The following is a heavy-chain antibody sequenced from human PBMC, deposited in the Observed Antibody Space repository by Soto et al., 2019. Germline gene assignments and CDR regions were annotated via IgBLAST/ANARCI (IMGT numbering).Heavy chain of an antibody. D-gene: IGHD1-20*01. V-gene: IGHV3-48*01. CDR3: ARDAVVGPGLYNWDGLFDI. CDR2: ISSGGTTM. Sequence: EVRLVESGGGLVQPGGSLRLSCAASGFTFSSFAMNWVRQAPGKGLEWISYISSGGTTMYYADSVKGRITVSRDNGANSLFLQMSSLRAEDTAVYYCARDAVVGPGLYNWDGLFDIWGQGTLVTVSS. CDR1: GFTFSSFA. J-gene: IGHJ3*02.